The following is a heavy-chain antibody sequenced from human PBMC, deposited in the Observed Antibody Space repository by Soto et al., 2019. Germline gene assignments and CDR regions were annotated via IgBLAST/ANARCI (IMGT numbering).Heavy chain of an antibody. D-gene: IGHD3-16*01. CDR2: LDGAGGST. J-gene: IGHJ6*02. CDR1: GFTFSDFA. CDR3: TAPRDESGSWGSWFTYGMDI. Sequence: GGSLRLSCLASGFTFSDFAMTWVRHVPGRGLEWVASLDGAGGSTYYAESVRGRFSISRDNSQNTLFLQMKRLTVDDTAIYYCTAPRDESGSWGSWFTYGMDIWGQGTTVTVSS. V-gene: IGHV3-23*01.